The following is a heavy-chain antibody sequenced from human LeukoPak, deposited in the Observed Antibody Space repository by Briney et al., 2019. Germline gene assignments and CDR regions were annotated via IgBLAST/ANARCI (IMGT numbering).Heavy chain of an antibody. CDR1: GGSISSCY. Sequence: SETLSLTCTVSGGSISSCYWSWIRQPPGKGLEWIGYIYYSGSTNYNPSLKSRVTISVDTSKNQFSLKLSSVTAADTAVYYCARGVLRYFDWSTPFDYWGQGTLVTVSS. CDR3: ARGVLRYFDWSTPFDY. J-gene: IGHJ4*02. D-gene: IGHD3-9*01. V-gene: IGHV4-59*08. CDR2: IYYSGST.